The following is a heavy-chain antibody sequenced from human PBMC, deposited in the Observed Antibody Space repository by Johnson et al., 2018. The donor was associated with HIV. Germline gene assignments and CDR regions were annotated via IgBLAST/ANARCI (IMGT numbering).Heavy chain of an antibody. CDR2: VGHDGGIY. CDR1: GFTFSSYA. CDR3: AKDGPYYLSPRDAFDI. D-gene: IGHD3-22*01. V-gene: IGHV3-30-3*01. J-gene: IGHJ3*02. Sequence: QVQLVESGGGLVKPGGSLRLSCVASGFTFSSYAMHWVRQAPGKGLEWVAHVGHDGGIYPYAESVKGRFTVYRDNSKNTWYLQTNSLRVEDTAVYYCAKDGPYYLSPRDAFDIWGQGTMVTVSS.